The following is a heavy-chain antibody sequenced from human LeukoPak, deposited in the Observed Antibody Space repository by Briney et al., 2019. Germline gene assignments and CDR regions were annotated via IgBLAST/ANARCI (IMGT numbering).Heavy chain of an antibody. CDR2: ISSSGSTM. Sequence: GGSLRLSCAASGFTFSSYEVNWVRQAPGKGLEWVSYISSSGSTMYYADSVKGRFTVSRDNAKNSLFLQMNSLRAEDTAVYYCARVRVTMTTLDYWGQGALVTVSS. V-gene: IGHV3-48*03. CDR3: ARVRVTMTTLDY. D-gene: IGHD4-17*01. J-gene: IGHJ4*02. CDR1: GFTFSSYE.